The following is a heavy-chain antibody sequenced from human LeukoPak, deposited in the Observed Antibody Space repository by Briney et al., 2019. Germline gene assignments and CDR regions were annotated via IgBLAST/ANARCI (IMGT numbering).Heavy chain of an antibody. CDR1: GFTLDDYA. CDR3: ARGHYGSGSYPDY. CDR2: ISWNSGSI. J-gene: IGHJ4*02. D-gene: IGHD3-10*01. Sequence: GGSLRLSCAASGFTLDDYAMHWVRQAPGKGLEWVSGISWNSGSIGYADSVKGRFTISRDNAKNSLYLQMNSLRAEDTALYYCARGHYGSGSYPDYWGQGTLVTVSS. V-gene: IGHV3-9*01.